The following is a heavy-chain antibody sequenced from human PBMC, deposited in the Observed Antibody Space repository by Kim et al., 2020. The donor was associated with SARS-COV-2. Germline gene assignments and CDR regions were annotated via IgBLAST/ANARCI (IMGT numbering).Heavy chain of an antibody. CDR1: GFSFDEYA. V-gene: IGHV3-43*02. CDR3: TRGGHSNRWSASYDSNYFFGLDG. D-gene: IGHD3-22*01. J-gene: IGHJ6*01. Sequence: GGSLRLSCAASGFSFDEYAMHWVRQAPGKGLEWVSRISRDDISTFYADSVRGRFTVSRDNKKKSLYLQMNSLRPEDTALYFCTRGGHSNRWSASYDSNYFFGLDGWGQGTTVTVSS. CDR2: ISRDDIST.